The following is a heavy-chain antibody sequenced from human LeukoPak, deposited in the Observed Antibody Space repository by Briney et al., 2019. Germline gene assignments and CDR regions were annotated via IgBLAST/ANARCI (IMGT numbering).Heavy chain of an antibody. V-gene: IGHV3-30*02. Sequence: GGSLRLSCAASGFTFSSYGMHWVRQAPGKGLEWVAFIRYDGSNKYYADSVKGRFTISRDNSKNTLYLQMNSLRAEDTAVYYCARPHAPHCSSSSCPADYWGQGTLVTVSS. CDR3: ARPHAPHCSSSSCPADY. J-gene: IGHJ4*02. CDR1: GFTFSSYG. D-gene: IGHD2-2*01. CDR2: IRYDGSNK.